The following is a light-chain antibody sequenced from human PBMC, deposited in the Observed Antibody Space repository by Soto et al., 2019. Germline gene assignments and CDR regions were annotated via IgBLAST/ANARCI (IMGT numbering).Light chain of an antibody. Sequence: EVVMTHSPATLSVSPWGVATLSCRANQGIGDTLAWYQHKPGQTPRLLIYDTSTRATGVQARFSGSGSGTDFTLTISRLEPEDFAVYYCQQDSSSITFGQGTRLEIK. V-gene: IGKV3-15*01. CDR1: QGIGDT. CDR3: QQDSSSIT. CDR2: DTS. J-gene: IGKJ5*01.